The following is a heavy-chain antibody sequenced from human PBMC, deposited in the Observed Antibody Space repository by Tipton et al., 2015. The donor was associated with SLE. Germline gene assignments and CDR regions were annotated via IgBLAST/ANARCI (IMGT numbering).Heavy chain of an antibody. J-gene: IGHJ2*01. Sequence: TLSLTCTVSGGSISFDYWSWVRQSAGRGLEWVGRIYSSGDRDYNPSLRSRVTMSIDASQNRVSLRLKSVSAADTAVYYCARGSDGEYVRYFDVWGPGTLVTVPS. CDR3: ARGSDGEYVRYFDV. CDR2: IYSSGDR. CDR1: GGSISFDY. V-gene: IGHV4-4*07. D-gene: IGHD4-17*01.